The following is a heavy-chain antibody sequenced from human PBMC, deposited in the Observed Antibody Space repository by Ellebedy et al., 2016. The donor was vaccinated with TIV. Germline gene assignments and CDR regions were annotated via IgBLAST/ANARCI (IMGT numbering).Heavy chain of an antibody. CDR3: ARGLPMGSSGCNF. CDR2: ISATSDTI. CDR1: GFAFSNSG. D-gene: IGHD6-19*01. J-gene: IGHJ4*02. V-gene: IGHV3-48*01. Sequence: GESLKISCAASGFAFSNSGMNSVRQAPGKGLQWLSYISATSDTIVYADSVKVRFTISRDNAGNSLYLQMSSLRAEDSALYYCARGLPMGSSGCNFWGRGTLVTVSS.